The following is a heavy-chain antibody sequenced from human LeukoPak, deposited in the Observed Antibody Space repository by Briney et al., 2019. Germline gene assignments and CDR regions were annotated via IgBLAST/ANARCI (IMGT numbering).Heavy chain of an antibody. D-gene: IGHD6-19*01. V-gene: IGHV4-4*07. CDR1: GGSISSYY. J-gene: IGHJ4*02. Sequence: QPSETLSLTCTVSGGSISSYYWSWIRQPAGKGLEWIGRIYTSGSTNYNPSLKSRVTISVDKSKNQFSLKPSSVTAADTAVYYCARDAIAVADRGFDYWGQGTLVTVSS. CDR3: ARDAIAVADRGFDY. CDR2: IYTSGST.